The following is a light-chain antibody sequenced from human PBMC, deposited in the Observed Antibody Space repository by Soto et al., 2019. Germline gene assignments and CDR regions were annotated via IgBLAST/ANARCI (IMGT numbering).Light chain of an antibody. CDR3: QQYSVYPWT. CDR1: QTISSW. Sequence: DIQMNQSPSTLSASVGDRVSITCRASQTISSWLAWYQQKPGKAPKLLVYKASTLESGVPSRFSGSASGTEFTLTISSLQPDDFATYYCQQYSVYPWTFGQGTKIDVK. CDR2: KAS. V-gene: IGKV1-5*03. J-gene: IGKJ1*01.